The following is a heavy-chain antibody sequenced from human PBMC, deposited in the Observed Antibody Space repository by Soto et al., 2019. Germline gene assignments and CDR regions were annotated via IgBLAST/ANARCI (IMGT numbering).Heavy chain of an antibody. D-gene: IGHD2-2*01. Sequence: PGESLKISCKGSGYSFTSYWISWVRQMPGKGLEWMGRIDPSDSCTNYSPSFQGHVTISADKSISTAYLQWSSLKASDTAMYYCASLGGLYCSSTSCYKDGMDVWGQGTTVTVSS. CDR2: IDPSDSCT. CDR3: ASLGGLYCSSTSCYKDGMDV. V-gene: IGHV5-10-1*01. J-gene: IGHJ6*02. CDR1: GYSFTSYW.